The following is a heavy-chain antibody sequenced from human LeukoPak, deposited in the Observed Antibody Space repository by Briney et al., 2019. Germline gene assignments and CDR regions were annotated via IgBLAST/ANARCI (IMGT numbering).Heavy chain of an antibody. CDR3: ARLSSIVYECSTDYCSYLRGGDFDI. Sequence: SESLSLAGSVHGNPITDINCEPGWSRQPPGKGLDWIGSIFYSGSTYYNPRLKSRDTISVDMSRNQFSLKLNTVHAADTDLYYCARLSSIVYECSTDYCSYLRGGDFDIWGQGTMVTVSS. J-gene: IGHJ3*02. D-gene: IGHD3-3*01. CDR1: GNPITDINCE. V-gene: IGHV4-39*01. CDR2: IFYSGST.